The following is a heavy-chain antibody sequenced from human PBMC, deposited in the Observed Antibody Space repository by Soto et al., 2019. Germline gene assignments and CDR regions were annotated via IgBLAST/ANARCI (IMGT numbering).Heavy chain of an antibody. CDR2: LTPGGETT. CDR1: GFNFRGEA. V-gene: IGHV3-23*01. Sequence: GGSLRLSCAASGFNFRGEAMTWVRQAPGKGLEWISALTPGGETTYYINSVKGRFTISRDNAKDTLFLQINSLTDADTAIYYCVKDSPVSGKDQDRDYWGQGTMVTVCS. D-gene: IGHD1-26*01. CDR3: VKDSPVSGKDQDRDY. J-gene: IGHJ4*02.